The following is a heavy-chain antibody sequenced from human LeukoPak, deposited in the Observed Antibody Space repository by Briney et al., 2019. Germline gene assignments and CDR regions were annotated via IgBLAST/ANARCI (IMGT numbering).Heavy chain of an antibody. Sequence: PETLSLTWILSGGSISSKYASWIRHPAGDGLGWIGRIYTSGITNYNPCLKSRVTMPVDTSKNQVSLKLSSVAAADRAVYYCARGGSSWSLEEDFVYWGEGTLVTVSS. D-gene: IGHD6-13*01. J-gene: IGHJ4*02. CDR1: GGSISSKY. CDR2: IYTSGIT. V-gene: IGHV4-4*07. CDR3: ARGGSSWSLEEDFVY.